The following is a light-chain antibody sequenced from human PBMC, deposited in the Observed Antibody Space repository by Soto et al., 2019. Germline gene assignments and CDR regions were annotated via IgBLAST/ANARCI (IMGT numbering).Light chain of an antibody. J-gene: IGKJ1*01. CDR3: EQYGSSPRT. V-gene: IGKV3-20*01. CDR2: GIS. CDR1: QTISSNY. Sequence: ERATLSFTASQTISSNYFAWYQQKPGQSPRLLIYGISTRATGIPDRFSGSGSGTDFTLTISRLEPEDFALYYCEQYGSSPRTCGQGTTGDIK.